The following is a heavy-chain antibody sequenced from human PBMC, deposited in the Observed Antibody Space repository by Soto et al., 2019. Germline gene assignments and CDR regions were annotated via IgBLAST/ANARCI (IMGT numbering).Heavy chain of an antibody. CDR3: AKDRESYYHPESFDS. Sequence: EVQLLESGGGLIQSGGSLRLSCVASGFTFEDYGMTWVRQAPGKGLEWIATMSGSGGSTYYADSVKGRFIISRHNSEHTLHLQMNRLRVEDTAIYYCAKDRESYYHPESFDSWGQGTLVSVSS. V-gene: IGHV3-23*01. J-gene: IGHJ5*01. D-gene: IGHD3-10*01. CDR1: GFTFEDYG. CDR2: MSGSGGST.